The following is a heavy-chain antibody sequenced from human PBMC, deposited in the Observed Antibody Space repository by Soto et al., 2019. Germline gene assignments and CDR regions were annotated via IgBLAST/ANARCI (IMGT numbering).Heavy chain of an antibody. CDR3: ARDWPLRQWLPPYYYYGMDV. V-gene: IGHV1-69*06. CDR2: IIPIFGTA. J-gene: IGHJ6*02. CDR1: GGTFSSYA. Sequence: QVQLVQSGAEVKKPGSSVKVSCKASGGTFSSYAISWVRQAPGQGLEWMGGIIPIFGTANYAQKFQGRVTITADKSTSPAYMELSSLRSEDTAVYYCARDWPLRQWLPPYYYYGMDVWGQGTTVTVSS. D-gene: IGHD6-19*01.